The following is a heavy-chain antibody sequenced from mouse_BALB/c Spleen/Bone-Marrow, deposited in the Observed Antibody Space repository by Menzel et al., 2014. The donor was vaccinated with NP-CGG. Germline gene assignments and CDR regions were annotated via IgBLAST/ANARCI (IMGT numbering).Heavy chain of an antibody. J-gene: IGHJ4*01. CDR2: INSNGGST. CDR1: GFTFSSYG. V-gene: IGHV5-6-3*01. CDR3: ARDYYGSSYAMDY. D-gene: IGHD1-1*01. Sequence: VQLKESGGGLVQPGGSLKLSCAASGFTFSSYGMSWGHQTPDKRRELGATINSNGGSTYYPDSVKDRFTISRDNAKNTLYLQMSSLKSEDTAMYYCARDYYGSSYAMDYWSQGTSVTVSS.